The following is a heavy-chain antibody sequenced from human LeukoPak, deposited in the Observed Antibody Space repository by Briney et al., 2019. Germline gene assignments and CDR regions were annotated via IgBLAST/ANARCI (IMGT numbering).Heavy chain of an antibody. J-gene: IGHJ4*02. CDR2: INHSGST. Sequence: SETLSLTCAVYGGSFSGYYWSWIRQPPGKGLEWIGEINHSGSTNYKPSLKSRVTISVDTSKNQFSLKVNSVTAADTAMYYCARDVILTGYYTYFDYWGQGTLVTVSS. V-gene: IGHV4-34*01. D-gene: IGHD3-9*01. CDR3: ARDVILTGYYTYFDY. CDR1: GGSFSGYY.